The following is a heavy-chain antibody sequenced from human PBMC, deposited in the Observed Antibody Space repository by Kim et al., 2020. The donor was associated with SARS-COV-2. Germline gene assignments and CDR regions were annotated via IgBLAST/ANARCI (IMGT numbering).Heavy chain of an antibody. CDR1: GGTFSSYA. CDR3: ANVSSGWYSLDY. V-gene: IGHV1-69*13. J-gene: IGHJ4*02. Sequence: SVKVSCKASGGTFSSYAISWVRQAPGQGLEWMGGIIPIFGTANYAQKFQGRVTITADESTSTAYMELSSLRSEDTAVYYCANVSSGWYSLDYWGQGTLVTVSS. D-gene: IGHD6-19*01. CDR2: IIPIFGTA.